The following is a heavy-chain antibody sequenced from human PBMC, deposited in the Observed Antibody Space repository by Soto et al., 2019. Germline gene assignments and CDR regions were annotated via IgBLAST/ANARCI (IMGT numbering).Heavy chain of an antibody. CDR1: VFTFIDYI. D-gene: IGHD3-22*01. Sequence: VGSLTLSCASSVFTFIDYIINWVRQAPGKWLEWVSFISASSTTIYYSDSVKVLFTISRHSAKNSLYLQMNSLRDEDTAVYYCARGNKYDSTDAFDLWGQGTMVTVSS. J-gene: IGHJ3*01. CDR2: ISASSTTI. V-gene: IGHV3-48*02. CDR3: ARGNKYDSTDAFDL.